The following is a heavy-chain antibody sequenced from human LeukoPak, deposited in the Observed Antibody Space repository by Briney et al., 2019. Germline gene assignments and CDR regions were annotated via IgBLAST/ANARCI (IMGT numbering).Heavy chain of an antibody. Sequence: SETLSLTCTVSGGSISSSSSYSGWIRQPPGKGLEWIGSIYYSGSTYYNPSLKSRVTISVDTSKNQFSLKLSSVTAADTAVYYCARLGYCSGGSCYRLAYYYYYMDVWGKGTTVTVSS. V-gene: IGHV4-39*01. CDR3: ARLGYCSGGSCYRLAYYYYYMDV. J-gene: IGHJ6*03. CDR2: IYYSGST. CDR1: GGSISSSSSY. D-gene: IGHD2-15*01.